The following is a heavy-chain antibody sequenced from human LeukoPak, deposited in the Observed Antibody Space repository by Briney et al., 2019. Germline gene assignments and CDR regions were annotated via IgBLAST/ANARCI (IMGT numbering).Heavy chain of an antibody. CDR1: GGSFSGYY. Sequence: SETLSLTCAVYGGSFSGYYWSWIRQPPGKGLDSLGEINHSGSTNYNPSLKSRVTISVDTSKKQFSLKLSSVTAADTAVYYCARAVDTALILRYYFDYWGQGTLVTVSS. CDR3: ARAVDTALILRYYFDY. V-gene: IGHV4-34*01. CDR2: INHSGST. J-gene: IGHJ4*02. D-gene: IGHD5-18*01.